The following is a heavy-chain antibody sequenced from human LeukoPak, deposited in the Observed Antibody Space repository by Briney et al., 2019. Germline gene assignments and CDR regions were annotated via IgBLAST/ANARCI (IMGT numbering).Heavy chain of an antibody. D-gene: IGHD4-17*01. Sequence: SETLSLTCTVSGGSISSYYCSWARQPPGKGLEWIGYIYYSGSTNYNPSLKSRVTISVDTSKNQFSLNLSSVTAAETAVYYCAILNYGDSDYWGQGTLVTVSS. V-gene: IGHV4-59*01. CDR3: AILNYGDSDY. CDR2: IYYSGST. CDR1: GGSISSYY. J-gene: IGHJ4*02.